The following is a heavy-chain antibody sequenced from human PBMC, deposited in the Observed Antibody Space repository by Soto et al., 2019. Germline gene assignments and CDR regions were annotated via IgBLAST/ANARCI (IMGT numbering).Heavy chain of an antibody. CDR1: GYMFTKSA. J-gene: IGHJ4*01. D-gene: IGHD6-19*01. V-gene: IGHV1-3*01. CDR2: ISGDSGNT. Sequence: XSVKVSCKASGYMFTKSAMHLVRQAPGQRLECMGWISGDSGNTKYSPKLQDRVTITRDTSASTDYMELSSLRSEDTALYYCARDGVAAGNINFDYWGQGTLVTVSS. CDR3: ARDGVAAGNINFDY.